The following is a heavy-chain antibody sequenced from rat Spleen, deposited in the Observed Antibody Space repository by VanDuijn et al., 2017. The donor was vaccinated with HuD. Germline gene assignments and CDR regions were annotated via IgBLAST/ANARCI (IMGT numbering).Heavy chain of an antibody. V-gene: IGHV5S13*01. Sequence: EVQLVESGGGLVQPGRSLKLSCAASGFPFSNYGMAWVRQAPTRGLEWVASITTGGDNTYYRDSVKGRFTISRDNAKSTLYLQMNSLRSEDTATYYCTRGGLYYFDYWGQGVMVTVSS. J-gene: IGHJ2*01. CDR1: GFPFSNYG. CDR2: ITTGGDNT. D-gene: IGHD1-11*01. CDR3: TRGGLYYFDY.